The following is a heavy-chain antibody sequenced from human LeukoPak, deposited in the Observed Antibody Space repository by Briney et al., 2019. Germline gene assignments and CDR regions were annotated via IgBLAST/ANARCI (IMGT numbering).Heavy chain of an antibody. CDR3: ARNPRGLGSTAIFDY. CDR1: GFTFSSYG. D-gene: IGHD4-17*01. V-gene: IGHV3-30*02. CDR2: IRYDGSNK. Sequence: GGSLRLSCAASGFTFSSYGMHWVRQAPGKGLEWVAFIRYDGSNKYYADSVKGRFTISRDNSKNTLYLQMNSLRAEDTAVYYCARNPRGLGSTAIFDYWGQGTLVTVSS. J-gene: IGHJ4*02.